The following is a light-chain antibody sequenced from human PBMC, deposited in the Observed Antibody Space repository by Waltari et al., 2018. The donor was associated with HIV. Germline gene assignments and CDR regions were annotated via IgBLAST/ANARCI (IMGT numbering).Light chain of an antibody. CDR3: AAWDDSLNGLVV. J-gene: IGLJ2*01. CDR1: SSNIGSNT. Sequence: QSVLTQPPSASGTPGQRVTISCSGSSSNIGSNTVNWYQQLPGTAPKLLIYSNNQGPSGVPDRFAGSKSGTSASLAISGLQSEDEADYYCAAWDDSLNGLVVFGGGTKLTVL. CDR2: SNN. V-gene: IGLV1-44*01.